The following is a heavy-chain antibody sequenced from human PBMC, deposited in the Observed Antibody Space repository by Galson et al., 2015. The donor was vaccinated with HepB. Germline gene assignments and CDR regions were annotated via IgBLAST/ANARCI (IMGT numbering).Heavy chain of an antibody. CDR2: IWYDGSNK. Sequence: SLRLSCAASGFTFSSCGMHWVRQAPGKGLEWVAVIWYDGSNKYYADSVKGRFTISRDNSKNTLYLQMNSLRAEDTAVYYCAREGYCSGGSCYRSPFDYWGQGTLVTVSS. V-gene: IGHV3-33*01. CDR1: GFTFSSCG. D-gene: IGHD2-15*01. J-gene: IGHJ4*02. CDR3: AREGYCSGGSCYRSPFDY.